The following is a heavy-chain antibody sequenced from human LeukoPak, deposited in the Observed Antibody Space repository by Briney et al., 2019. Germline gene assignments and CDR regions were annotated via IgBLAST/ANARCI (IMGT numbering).Heavy chain of an antibody. Sequence: ASVKVSCKASGGTFSSYAISWVRQAPGQGLEWMGGIIPIFGTANYAQKFQGRVTITADESTSTAYMELSSLRSEDTAVYYCARGNSGYGTAHYYYYYYMDVWGKGTTVTISS. CDR2: IIPIFGTA. CDR1: GGTFSSYA. J-gene: IGHJ6*03. D-gene: IGHD5-12*01. V-gene: IGHV1-69*13. CDR3: ARGNSGYGTAHYYYYYYMDV.